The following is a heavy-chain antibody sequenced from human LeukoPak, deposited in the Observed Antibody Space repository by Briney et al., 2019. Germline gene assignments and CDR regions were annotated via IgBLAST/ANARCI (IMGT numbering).Heavy chain of an antibody. J-gene: IGHJ6*02. D-gene: IGHD5-18*01. V-gene: IGHV3-49*04. CDR2: IRSKGCGGTT. CDR3: TRGPIHLWIHNGMDV. CDR1: GYTFGDHA. Sequence: PGRSLRLSCTTSGYTFGDHAMSWVRQAPGKGLEWVRYIRSKGCGGTTEYSAPVRGRYTISRYYSKSIVYLQINRLKIEDTAVYYCTRGPIHLWIHNGMDVCGQGTTVTVSS.